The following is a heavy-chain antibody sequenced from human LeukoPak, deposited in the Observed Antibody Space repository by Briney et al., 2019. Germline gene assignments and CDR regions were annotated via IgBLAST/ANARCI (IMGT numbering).Heavy chain of an antibody. CDR2: INHSGST. D-gene: IGHD4-17*01. J-gene: IGHJ4*02. V-gene: IGHV4-34*01. Sequence: PSETLSLTCAVYGGSFSGYYWSWIRQPPGKGLEWIGEINHSGSTYYNPSLKSRVTISVDTSKNQFSLKLSSVTAADTAVYYCAKRSPYGDYVMWGQGTLVTVSS. CDR1: GGSFSGYY. CDR3: AKRSPYGDYVM.